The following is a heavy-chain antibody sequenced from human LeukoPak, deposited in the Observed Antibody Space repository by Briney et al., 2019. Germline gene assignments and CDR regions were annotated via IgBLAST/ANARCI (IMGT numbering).Heavy chain of an antibody. J-gene: IGHJ4*02. D-gene: IGHD5-18*01. CDR3: ARARGLHFGHQDS. V-gene: IGHV3-7*01. Sequence: GGSLRLSCAASGFTLSTFWMSWVRQAPGKGLEWVASLNQDGSEKHYVDSLKGRFTISRDNAKNSLYLEMNSLRVEDTAVYYCARARGLHFGHQDSWGQGTPDTVSS. CDR1: GFTLSTFW. CDR2: LNQDGSEK.